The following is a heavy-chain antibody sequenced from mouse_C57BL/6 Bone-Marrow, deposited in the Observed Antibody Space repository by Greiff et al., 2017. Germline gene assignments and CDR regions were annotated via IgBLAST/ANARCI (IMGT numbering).Heavy chain of an antibody. CDR3: AREGAVTDWYFDV. J-gene: IGHJ1*03. V-gene: IGHV1-18*01. CDR1: GYTFTDYN. CDR2: INPYTGAT. D-gene: IGHD2-5*01. Sequence: EVHLVESGPELVKPGASVKISCKASGYTFTDYNMDWVKQSHGKSLEWIGEINPYTGATIYNQKFKGKATLTVDKSSNTAYMELRSLTSEHTAVYYCAREGAVTDWYFDVWGRGTSVTVSS.